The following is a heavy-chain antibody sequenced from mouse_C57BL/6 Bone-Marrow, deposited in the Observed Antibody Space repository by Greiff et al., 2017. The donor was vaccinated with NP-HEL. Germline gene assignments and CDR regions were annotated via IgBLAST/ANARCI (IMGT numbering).Heavy chain of an antibody. V-gene: IGHV1-69*01. D-gene: IGHD4-1*01. CDR1: GYTFTSYW. CDR3: ARSDWDYAMDY. CDR2: IDPSDSYT. Sequence: VQLQQPGAELVMPGASVKLSCKASGYTFTSYWVHWVKQRPGQGLEWIGEIDPSDSYTNYNQKFKGKSTLTVDKSSSTAYMQLSSLTSEDSAVYYCARSDWDYAMDYWGQGTSVTVSS. J-gene: IGHJ4*01.